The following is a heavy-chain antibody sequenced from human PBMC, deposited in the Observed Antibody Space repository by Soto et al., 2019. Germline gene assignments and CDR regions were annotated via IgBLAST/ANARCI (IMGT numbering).Heavy chain of an antibody. J-gene: IGHJ5*02. V-gene: IGHV3-15*07. Sequence: EVQLVESGGGLVKPGGSLRLSCTVSGFIVSRAWMNWVRQAPGKGLEWGGRIKSNIDGGTTDYAAPVQGRFTISLEDSKNLLYLQMESLRTEDTAVYYCTTAPQRALTADTFRSWGQGTLVTVAS. CDR1: GFIVSRAW. CDR3: TTAPQRALTADTFRS. CDR2: IKSNIDGGTT. D-gene: IGHD2-21*02.